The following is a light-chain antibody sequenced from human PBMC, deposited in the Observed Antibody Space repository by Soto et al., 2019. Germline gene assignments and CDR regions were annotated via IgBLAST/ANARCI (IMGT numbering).Light chain of an antibody. CDR1: QTINKN. V-gene: IGKV1-39*01. CDR3: QQSFSTTYT. Sequence: DIQMTQSPSSLSASVGDRVTITCRESQTINKNLNWYQQKQGQAPNLXIYSASDFQSGVPSRFSGSGSGTEFTLTISGLQPEDFATYYCQQSFSTTYTFGQGTRLEIK. J-gene: IGKJ2*01. CDR2: SAS.